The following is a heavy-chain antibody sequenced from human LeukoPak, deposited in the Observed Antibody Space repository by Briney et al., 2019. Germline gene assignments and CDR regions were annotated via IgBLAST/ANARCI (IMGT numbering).Heavy chain of an antibody. CDR3: AGPGVYCSGGSCYSRHYFDY. CDR1: GGSISSSSYY. Sequence: SETMSLTRTVYGGSISSSSYYWDWIRQPPGKGVERISSIYYSGSTYNNPSLKSRVTISVDTSKNQFSLKLTSVTAADTGVYYCAGPGVYCSGGSCYSRHYFDYWGQGTLVTVSS. CDR2: IYYSGST. J-gene: IGHJ4*02. V-gene: IGHV4-39*01. D-gene: IGHD2-15*01.